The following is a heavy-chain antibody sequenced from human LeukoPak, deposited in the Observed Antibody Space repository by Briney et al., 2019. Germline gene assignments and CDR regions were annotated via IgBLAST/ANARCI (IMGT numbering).Heavy chain of an antibody. Sequence: GGSLRLSCAASGFIFSQYSMNWVRQAPGKGLEWVANIKQDGSEKYYVDSVKGRFTISRDNAKNSLYLQMNSLRAEDTAVYYCARERGYSYGSPFDYWGQGTLVTVSS. D-gene: IGHD5-18*01. V-gene: IGHV3-7*03. CDR3: ARERGYSYGSPFDY. CDR1: GFIFSQYS. J-gene: IGHJ4*02. CDR2: IKQDGSEK.